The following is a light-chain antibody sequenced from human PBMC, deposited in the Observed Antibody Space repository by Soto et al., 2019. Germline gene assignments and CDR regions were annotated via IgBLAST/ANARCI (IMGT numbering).Light chain of an antibody. Sequence: DIVMTQSPDSLAVSLGERATINCKSSESVLYSSNNNNYLAWYQHKPGQPPKLLIYWASTRESGVPDRFSGSGSGTDFTLTISSLQAEDVAIYYCQQYYDTPSTFGQGTKLEIQ. J-gene: IGKJ2*01. CDR1: ESVLYSSNNNNY. V-gene: IGKV4-1*01. CDR2: WAS. CDR3: QQYYDTPST.